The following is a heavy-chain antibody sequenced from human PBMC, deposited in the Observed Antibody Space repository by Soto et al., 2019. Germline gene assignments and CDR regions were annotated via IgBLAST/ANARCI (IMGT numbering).Heavy chain of an antibody. D-gene: IGHD3-16*01. CDR3: ASPTLGAFDI. V-gene: IGHV4-39*01. Sequence: LSLTCTVSGGSISSSNYYWGWIRQPPGKGLEWIGSIYYSGSTAYNSSLKSRVTMSVDTSKNQLSLRLSSVTAADTAVYYCASPTLGAFDIWGQGTMVTVSS. CDR1: GGSISSSNYY. J-gene: IGHJ3*02. CDR2: IYYSGST.